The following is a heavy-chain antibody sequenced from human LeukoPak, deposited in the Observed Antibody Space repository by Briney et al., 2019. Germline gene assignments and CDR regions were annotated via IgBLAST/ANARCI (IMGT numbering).Heavy chain of an antibody. Sequence: PGGSLRLSCAASGFTFSSYAMSWARQAPGKGLEWVSAISGSGGSTYYADSVKGRFTISRDNSKNTLYLQMNSLRAEDTAVYYCAKVTATIKGSYYYYMDVWGKGTTVTVSS. V-gene: IGHV3-23*01. D-gene: IGHD5-24*01. CDR2: ISGSGGST. J-gene: IGHJ6*03. CDR3: AKVTATIKGSYYYYMDV. CDR1: GFTFSSYA.